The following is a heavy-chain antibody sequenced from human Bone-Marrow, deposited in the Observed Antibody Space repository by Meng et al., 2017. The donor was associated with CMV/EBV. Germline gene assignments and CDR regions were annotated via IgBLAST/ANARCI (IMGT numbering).Heavy chain of an antibody. V-gene: IGHV3-74*01. D-gene: IGHD2-2*01. J-gene: IGHJ5*02. CDR2: INSDGSST. CDR3: ATDPDYPQVPRYQLPP. CDR1: GFTFSSYW. Sequence: GGSLRLSCAASGFTFSSYWMHWVRQAPGKGLVWVSRINSDGSSTSYADSVKGRFTISRDNAKNTLYLQMNSLRAEDTAVYYCATDPDYPQVPRYQLPPWGERTLVTVSS.